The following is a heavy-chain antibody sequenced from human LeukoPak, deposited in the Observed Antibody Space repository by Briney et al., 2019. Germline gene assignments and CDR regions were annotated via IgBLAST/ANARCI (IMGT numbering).Heavy chain of an antibody. CDR1: GFTFSSYW. J-gene: IGHJ6*04. V-gene: IGHV3-7*01. D-gene: IGHD3-10*02. Sequence: GGSLRLSCAASGFTFSSYWMSWVRQAPGKGLEWVANIKQDGSEKYFVDSVRGRFTISRDNAKNSLYLQMNSLRAEDTAVYYCAELGITMIGGVWGKGTTVTISS. CDR2: IKQDGSEK. CDR3: AELGITMIGGV.